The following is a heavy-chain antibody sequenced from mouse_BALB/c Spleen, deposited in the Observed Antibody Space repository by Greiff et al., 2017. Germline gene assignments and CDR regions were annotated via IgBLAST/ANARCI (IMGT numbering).Heavy chain of an antibody. CDR1: GYTFTSYW. Sequence: VQLQQSGAELAKPGASVKMSCKASGYTFTSYWMHWVKQRPGQGLEWIGYINPSTGYTEYNQKFKDKATLTADKSSSTAYMQLSSLTSEDSAVYYCARDGNIYAMDYWGQGTSVTVSS. J-gene: IGHJ4*01. D-gene: IGHD1-1*01. V-gene: IGHV1-7*01. CDR2: INPSTGYT. CDR3: ARDGNIYAMDY.